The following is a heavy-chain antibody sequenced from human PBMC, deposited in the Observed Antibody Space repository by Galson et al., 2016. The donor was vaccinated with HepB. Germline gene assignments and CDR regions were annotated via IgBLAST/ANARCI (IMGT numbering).Heavy chain of an antibody. CDR1: GFTFNIYA. D-gene: IGHD4-17*01. CDR2: IAGSGAPT. J-gene: IGHJ4*02. Sequence: SLRLSCAASGFTFNIYAMIWVRQAPGKGLEWVAAIAGSGAPTNYADSVKGRFTISRDNSKNTLYLQMNSLRAEDTAVYYCAKGLYGDYSYFDDWGQGTLVTVSS. CDR3: AKGLYGDYSYFDD. V-gene: IGHV3-23*01.